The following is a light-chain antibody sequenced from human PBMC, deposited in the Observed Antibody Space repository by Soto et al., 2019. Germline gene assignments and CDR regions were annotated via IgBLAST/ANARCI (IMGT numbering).Light chain of an antibody. Sequence: QSVLTQPPSASGTPGQTVTISCSGSPSNIGTNTVNWYLHVPGTAPKLLIYSSTKRPSGVPDRFSGSKSGSSASLAISGLQSEDEGDYYCAAWDDRLNGFYVFGTGTKLTVL. CDR1: PSNIGTNT. CDR2: SST. J-gene: IGLJ1*01. CDR3: AAWDDRLNGFYV. V-gene: IGLV1-44*01.